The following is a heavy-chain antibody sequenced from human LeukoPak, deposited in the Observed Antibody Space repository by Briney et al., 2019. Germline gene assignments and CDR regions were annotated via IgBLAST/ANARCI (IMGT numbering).Heavy chain of an antibody. CDR1: GFTFSSYG. V-gene: IGHV3-33*06. Sequence: PGGSLRLSCAASGFTFSSYGMHWARQAPGKGLEWVAVIWYDGSNKYYANSVKGRFTISRDNSKNTLYLQMNRLRAEDTAVYYCAKDLSGSSHNWFDPWGQGTLVTVSS. J-gene: IGHJ5*02. D-gene: IGHD3-10*01. CDR2: IWYDGSNK. CDR3: AKDLSGSSHNWFDP.